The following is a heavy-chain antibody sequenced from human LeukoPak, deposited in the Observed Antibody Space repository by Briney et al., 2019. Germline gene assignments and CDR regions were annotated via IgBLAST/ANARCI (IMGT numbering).Heavy chain of an antibody. Sequence: SVKVSCKASGGTFSSYAISWVRQAPGQGLEWMGGIIPIFGTANYAQKFQGRVTITADESTSTAYMELSSLRSEDTAVYYCARPVVVTGVDAFDIWGQGTMVTVSS. D-gene: IGHD2-21*02. CDR1: GGTFSSYA. V-gene: IGHV1-69*13. J-gene: IGHJ3*02. CDR2: IIPIFGTA. CDR3: ARPVVVTGVDAFDI.